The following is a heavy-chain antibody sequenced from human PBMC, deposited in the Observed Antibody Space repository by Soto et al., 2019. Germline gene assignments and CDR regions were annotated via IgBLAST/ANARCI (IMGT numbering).Heavy chain of an antibody. J-gene: IGHJ4*01. CDR2: ISYDETNK. Sequence: GGSLRLSCAASEFTFSTYPMHWVRQAPGRGLEWVAVISYDETNKYYADSVKGRFTISRDNSKNTLYLQMNNLRADDTAVYYCARGASDFWGAYPEIHFFDYWGHGTLVTVSS. CDR1: EFTFSTYP. V-gene: IGHV3-30-3*01. D-gene: IGHD3-3*01. CDR3: ARGASDFWGAYPEIHFFDY.